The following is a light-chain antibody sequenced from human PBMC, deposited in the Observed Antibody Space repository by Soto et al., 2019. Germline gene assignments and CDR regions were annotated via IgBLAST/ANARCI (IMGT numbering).Light chain of an antibody. CDR2: GST. Sequence: QSVLTQPPSVSGAPGQRVTISCAGSSSNIGATYDVHWYQQLPGTAPKLLIYGSTNRPSGVPDRFSGSKSGASASLTISGLQADDEADYYCCSYGGRSTYVFGTGTKLTVL. V-gene: IGLV1-40*01. CDR1: SSNIGATYD. CDR3: CSYGGRSTYV. J-gene: IGLJ1*01.